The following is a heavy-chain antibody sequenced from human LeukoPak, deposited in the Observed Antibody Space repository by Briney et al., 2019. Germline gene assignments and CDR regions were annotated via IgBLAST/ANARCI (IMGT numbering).Heavy chain of an antibody. CDR2: INHSGTT. CDR1: GAPLSGYY. CDR3: AVLVEVAGPDY. J-gene: IGHJ4*02. V-gene: IGHV4-34*01. Sequence: SETLSLTCAVDGAPLSGYYWNWIRQPPGKGLEWIGEINHSGTTNYNPSLKSRVSMSVDTSKNQLSLKLTSVTAADTAVYYCAVLVEVAGPDYWGQGTLVIVSS. D-gene: IGHD6-19*01.